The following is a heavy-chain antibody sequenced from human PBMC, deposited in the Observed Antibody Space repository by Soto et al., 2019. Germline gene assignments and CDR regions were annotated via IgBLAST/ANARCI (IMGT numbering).Heavy chain of an antibody. D-gene: IGHD2-2*01. CDR1: GFTFSSYG. J-gene: IGHJ6*02. CDR3: AKVLAWPLNCISTSCYLYYYYYGMDV. Sequence: GGSLRLSCAASGFTFSSYGMHWVRQAPGKGLEWVAVISYDGSNKYYADSVKGRFTISRDNSKNTLYLQMNSLRAEDTAVYYCAKVLAWPLNCISTSCYLYYYYYGMDVWGQGTTVTVSS. V-gene: IGHV3-30*18. CDR2: ISYDGSNK.